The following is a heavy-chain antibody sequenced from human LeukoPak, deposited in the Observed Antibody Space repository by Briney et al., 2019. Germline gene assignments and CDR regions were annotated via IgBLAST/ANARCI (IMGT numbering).Heavy chain of an antibody. Sequence: GGSLRLSCAASGFTFSSYSMNWVRQAPGKGLERVSYISSSSSTIYYADSVKGRFTISRDNAKNSLYLQMNSLRAEDTAVYYCARDGDYGDYYLDYWGQGTLVTVSS. D-gene: IGHD4-17*01. CDR3: ARDGDYGDYYLDY. CDR2: ISSSSSTI. V-gene: IGHV3-48*01. J-gene: IGHJ4*02. CDR1: GFTFSSYS.